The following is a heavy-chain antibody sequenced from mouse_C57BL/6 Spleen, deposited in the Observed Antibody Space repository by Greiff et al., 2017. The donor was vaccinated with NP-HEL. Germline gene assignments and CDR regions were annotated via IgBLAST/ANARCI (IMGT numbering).Heavy chain of an antibody. Sequence: VQLQQPGAELVKPGALVKMSCKASGYTFTSYWITWVKQRPGQGLEWIGDIYPGSGSTNYNEKFKSKATLTVDTSSSTAYMQLSSLTSEDSAVYYCAREDSSGYVVLSFDYWGQGTTLTVSS. CDR3: AREDSSGYVVLSFDY. CDR1: GYTFTSYW. CDR2: IYPGSGST. V-gene: IGHV1-55*01. J-gene: IGHJ2*01. D-gene: IGHD3-2*02.